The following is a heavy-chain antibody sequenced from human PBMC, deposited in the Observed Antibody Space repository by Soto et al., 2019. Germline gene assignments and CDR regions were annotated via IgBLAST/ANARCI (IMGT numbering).Heavy chain of an antibody. V-gene: IGHV3-23*01. D-gene: IGHD2-15*01. Sequence: EVQLLESGGDLVQPGGSLRLSCAASGFAFSNYAMNWVRQAPGKGLEWVSVISGGGGTTYYADSVKGRFTISRDKSKKTLYLQMSSLRGDDTAVYYCAKEWSKGYYFDYWGQGTLVIVSS. CDR3: AKEWSKGYYFDY. J-gene: IGHJ4*02. CDR2: ISGGGGTT. CDR1: GFAFSNYA.